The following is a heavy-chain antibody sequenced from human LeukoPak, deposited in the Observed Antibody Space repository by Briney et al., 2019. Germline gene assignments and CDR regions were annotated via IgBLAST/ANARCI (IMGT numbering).Heavy chain of an antibody. CDR3: ASHYCSSTSCYWRGWFDP. D-gene: IGHD2-2*01. Sequence: SETLSLTCTVSGGSISSSSYYSGWIRQPPGKGLEWIGSIYYSGSTYYNPSLKSRVTISVDTSKNQFSLKLSSVTAADTAVYYCASHYCSSTSCYWRGWFDPWGQGTLVTVSS. J-gene: IGHJ5*02. CDR1: GGSISSSSYY. V-gene: IGHV4-39*07. CDR2: IYYSGST.